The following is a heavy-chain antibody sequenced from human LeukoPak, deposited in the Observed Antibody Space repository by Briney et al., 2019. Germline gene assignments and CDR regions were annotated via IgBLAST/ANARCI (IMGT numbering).Heavy chain of an antibody. J-gene: IGHJ4*02. Sequence: SETLSLTCTVSGASITTYYWSWIRQPPGKGLEYIGQIHSSGSANYNPSLKSRVAMSLDASKNQFSLTVSSVTAADTAIYYCARDILDVGASHYFDYWGQGSLLTVSS. CDR3: ARDILDVGASHYFDY. V-gene: IGHV4-59*01. D-gene: IGHD1-26*01. CDR2: IHSSGSA. CDR1: GASITTYY.